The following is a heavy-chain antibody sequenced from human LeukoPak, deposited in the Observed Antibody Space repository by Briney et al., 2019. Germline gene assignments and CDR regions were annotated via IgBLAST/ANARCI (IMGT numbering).Heavy chain of an antibody. V-gene: IGHV3-73*01. CDR2: IRSKANSYAT. Sequence: PGGSRRLSCAASGFTFSGSAMHWVRQASGKGLEWVSRIRSKANSYATAYAASVKGRFTISRDDSKDTAYLQMNSLKTEDTAVYYCTRHNRYSGVFDYWGQGTLVTVSS. CDR3: TRHNRYSGVFDY. J-gene: IGHJ4*02. CDR1: GFTFSGSA. D-gene: IGHD3-10*01.